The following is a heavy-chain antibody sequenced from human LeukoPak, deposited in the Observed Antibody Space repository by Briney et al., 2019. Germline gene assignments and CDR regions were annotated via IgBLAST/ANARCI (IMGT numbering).Heavy chain of an antibody. CDR2: IKSRAHGETT. D-gene: IGHD1-1*01. CDR3: GTSTGTA. V-gene: IGHV3-15*01. CDR1: GLNFPSAW. Sequence: GGSLRLSCAVSGLNFPSAWMNWVRQAPGKGLEWVGRIKSRAHGETTDYAAPVKGRFSISRDDSKNTLYLQMNSLKTEDTAVYYCGTSTGTAWGQGTLVTVSS. J-gene: IGHJ5*02.